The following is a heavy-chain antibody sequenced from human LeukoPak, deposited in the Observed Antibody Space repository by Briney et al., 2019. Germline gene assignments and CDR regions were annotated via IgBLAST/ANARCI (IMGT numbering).Heavy chain of an antibody. V-gene: IGHV4-34*01. Sequence: SETLSLTCAVYGGSFSGYYWSWVRQPPGKGLEWIGEINHSGSTNYNPSLKSRVTIFVDTSKNQLSLKLSSVTAADTAVYYCARQGITIFGVVDPGTDYWGQGTLVTVSS. D-gene: IGHD3-3*01. CDR3: ARQGITIFGVVDPGTDY. CDR1: GGSFSGYY. J-gene: IGHJ4*02. CDR2: INHSGST.